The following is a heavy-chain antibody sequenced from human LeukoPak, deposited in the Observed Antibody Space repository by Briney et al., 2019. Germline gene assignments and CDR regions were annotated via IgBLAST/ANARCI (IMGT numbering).Heavy chain of an antibody. D-gene: IGHD6-19*01. CDR2: IIPIFGTA. CDR1: GGTFISYA. J-gene: IGHJ3*02. CDR3: ARDVAAQQWRDDAFDI. Sequence: SVKVSCKASGGTFISYAISWVRQAPGQGLEWMGGIIPIFGTANYAQKFQGRVTITADKSTSTAYMELSSLRSEDTAVYYCARDVAAQQWRDDAFDIWGQGTMVTVSS. V-gene: IGHV1-69*06.